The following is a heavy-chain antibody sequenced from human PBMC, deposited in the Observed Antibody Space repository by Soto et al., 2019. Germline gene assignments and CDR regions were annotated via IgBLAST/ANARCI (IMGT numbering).Heavy chain of an antibody. D-gene: IGHD5-12*01. J-gene: IGHJ4*02. V-gene: IGHV4-59*01. Sequence: SETLSLTCTVSGGSISSYYWSWIRQPPGKGLEWIGYIYYSGSTNYNPSLKSRVTISVDTSKNQFSLKLSSVTAADTAVYYCARWARDGYKEFDYWGQGTLVTVSS. CDR3: ARWARDGYKEFDY. CDR1: GGSISSYY. CDR2: IYYSGST.